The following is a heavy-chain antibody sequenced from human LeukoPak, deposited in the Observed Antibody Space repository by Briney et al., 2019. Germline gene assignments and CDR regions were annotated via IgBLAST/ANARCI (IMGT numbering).Heavy chain of an antibody. CDR1: GGSFSGYY. D-gene: IGHD6-6*01. V-gene: IGHV4-34*01. Sequence: SKTLSLTCAVYGGSFSGYYWSWIRQPPGKGLEWIGEINHSGSTYYNPSLKSRVTISVDTSKNQFSLKLSSVTAADTAVYYCARRRSSSFGRLDPWGQGTLVTVSS. CDR3: ARRRSSSFGRLDP. CDR2: INHSGST. J-gene: IGHJ5*02.